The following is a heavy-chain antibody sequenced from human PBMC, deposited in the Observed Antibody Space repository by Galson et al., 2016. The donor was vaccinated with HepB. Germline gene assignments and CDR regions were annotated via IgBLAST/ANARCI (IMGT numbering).Heavy chain of an antibody. Sequence: QSGAEVKKPGESLKISCKVSGYSFTKHWIDWVRQMPGKGLEWMGRIDPSDSYTNYGPTFQGHVTISTDRATNTASLQWSSLKVSDTGIYFCARQAFCSGSNCRGDAFDIWGQGTTVTVSS. CDR1: GYSFTKHW. D-gene: IGHD2-15*01. CDR2: IDPSDSYT. J-gene: IGHJ3*02. CDR3: ARQAFCSGSNCRGDAFDI. V-gene: IGHV5-10-1*01.